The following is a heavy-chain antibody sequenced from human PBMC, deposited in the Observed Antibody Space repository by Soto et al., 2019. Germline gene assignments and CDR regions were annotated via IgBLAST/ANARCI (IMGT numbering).Heavy chain of an antibody. CDR1: GVTFGDYA. CDR3: AKGQYPLGYLDS. D-gene: IGHD2-2*01. V-gene: IGHV3-9*01. Sequence: EVQLVESGGGWVQPGRSLRLSCAASGVTFGDYALHWVRQAPGKGLEWVSGISWHSDSIGYVDSVQGRFTISRDNAKNSLYLLLNRLRPEYTALYDCAKGQYPLGYLDSGGQGTLFTFSS. CDR2: ISWHSDSI. J-gene: IGHJ4*02.